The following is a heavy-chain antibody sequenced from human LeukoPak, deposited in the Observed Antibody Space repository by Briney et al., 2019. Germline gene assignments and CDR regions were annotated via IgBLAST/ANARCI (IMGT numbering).Heavy chain of an antibody. J-gene: IGHJ4*02. CDR3: ARGTSGSPVDY. CDR1: GGSISSYY. V-gene: IGHV4-59*01. CDR2: IYYSGST. D-gene: IGHD3-10*01. Sequence: SETLSLTCTVSGGSISSYYWSWIRQPPGKGLEWIGYIYYSGSTNYNPSLKSRVTISVDPSKNQFSLKRSSVTAADTAIYYCARGTSGSPVDYWGQGTLVTVSS.